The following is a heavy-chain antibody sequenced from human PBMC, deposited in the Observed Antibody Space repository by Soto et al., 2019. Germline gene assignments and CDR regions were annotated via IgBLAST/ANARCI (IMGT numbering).Heavy chain of an antibody. D-gene: IGHD2-15*01. Sequence: EVHLVESGGGLVKPGGSLRLSCAVSGFPFSSCTMNWVRQAPGKGLEWVSSISPSTSHIYYADSVKGRFTISRDNAKNSLFLQMNSPRAEDTAVYYCSGCSGGACHQNYGMDVWGQGTTVTVSS. CDR1: GFPFSSCT. J-gene: IGHJ6*02. V-gene: IGHV3-21*01. CDR2: ISPSTSHI. CDR3: SGCSGGACHQNYGMDV.